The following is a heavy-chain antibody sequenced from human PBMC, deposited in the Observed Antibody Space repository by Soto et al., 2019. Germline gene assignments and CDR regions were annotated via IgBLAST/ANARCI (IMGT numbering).Heavy chain of an antibody. CDR2: ISHGGNT. CDR1: GDSISSRNW. D-gene: IGHD2-2*01. CDR3: ARDVGSSHGPGHPHYFDY. J-gene: IGHJ4*02. Sequence: SETLSLTCAVSGDSISSRNWWSWVRQPPGKGLEWIGEISHGGNTNYNPSLQSRVTISVDKSKNQFSLKLSSVTAADTAVYYCARDVGSSHGPGHPHYFDYWGQGTLVTVSS. V-gene: IGHV4-4*02.